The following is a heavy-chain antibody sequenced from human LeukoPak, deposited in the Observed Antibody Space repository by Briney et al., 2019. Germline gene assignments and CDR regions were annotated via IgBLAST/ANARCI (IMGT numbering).Heavy chain of an antibody. CDR1: GFTFSSYS. V-gene: IGHV3-48*01. Sequence: GGSLRLSCAASGFTFSSYSMNWVRQAPGRGLEWVSYISSSGGSIYYADSVKGRFTISRDNSKNTLYLQMNSLRAEDTAVYYCAKGRATLLHYFDYWGQGTLVAVSS. CDR3: AKGRATLLHYFDY. CDR2: ISSSGGSI. J-gene: IGHJ4*02. D-gene: IGHD1-26*01.